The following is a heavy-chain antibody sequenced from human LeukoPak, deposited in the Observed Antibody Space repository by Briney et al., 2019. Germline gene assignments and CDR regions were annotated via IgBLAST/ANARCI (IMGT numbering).Heavy chain of an antibody. CDR1: GGSISSSSYY. D-gene: IGHD2-2*01. CDR2: IYYSGST. Sequence: SETLSLTCTVSGGSISSSSYYWGWIRQPPGKGLEWIGSIYYSGSTYYNPSLKSRVTISVDTSKNQFSLKLSSVTAADTAVYYCARRLKDIVVVPAAIAGYYYYGLDVWGQGTTVTVSS. J-gene: IGHJ6*02. CDR3: ARRLKDIVVVPAAIAGYYYYGLDV. V-gene: IGHV4-39*01.